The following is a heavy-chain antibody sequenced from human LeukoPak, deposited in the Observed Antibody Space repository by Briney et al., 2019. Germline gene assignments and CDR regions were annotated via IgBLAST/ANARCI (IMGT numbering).Heavy chain of an antibody. J-gene: IGHJ4*02. D-gene: IGHD3-22*01. CDR1: GGSISSGSYY. CDR3: TKVRGGGYFYFDY. V-gene: IGHV4-61*02. Sequence: TLSLTCTVSGGSISSGSYYWRWIRQPAGKVLEWIGRIYTSGSTNYNPSLKSRVTISVDTSKNQFSLKLSSVTAADTAVYYCTKVRGGGYFYFDYWGQGTLVTVSS. CDR2: IYTSGST.